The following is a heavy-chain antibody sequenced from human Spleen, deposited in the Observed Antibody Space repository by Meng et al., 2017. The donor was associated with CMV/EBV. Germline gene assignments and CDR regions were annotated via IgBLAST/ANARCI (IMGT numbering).Heavy chain of an antibody. Sequence: QVQLVQSGAEVKKPGASVMVSCKTSGYTFSTYTIHWVRQAPGQRLDWMGWINAGNGNTKYPQKFQGRVTITRDTYASTAYMELSSLRSEDTSVYYCAREISRDDYNRYFDYWGQGTLVTVSS. CDR1: GYTFSTYT. D-gene: IGHD5-24*01. J-gene: IGHJ4*02. CDR3: AREISRDDYNRYFDY. CDR2: INAGNGNT. V-gene: IGHV1-3*01.